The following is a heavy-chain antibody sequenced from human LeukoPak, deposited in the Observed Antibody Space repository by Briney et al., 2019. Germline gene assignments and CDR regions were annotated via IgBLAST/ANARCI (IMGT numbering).Heavy chain of an antibody. D-gene: IGHD4-11*01. CDR1: GFTFSSSA. CDR2: ISASGGST. CDR3: ARAKYSNYYYYYGMDV. V-gene: IGHV3-23*01. Sequence: PGGSLRLSCAASGFTFSSSAMSWVRQVPGKGLEWVSGISASGGSTYYADSVRGRFTISRDNSKNTLYVQMNSLRAEDTAVYYCARAKYSNYYYYYGMDVWGQGTTVTVSS. J-gene: IGHJ6*02.